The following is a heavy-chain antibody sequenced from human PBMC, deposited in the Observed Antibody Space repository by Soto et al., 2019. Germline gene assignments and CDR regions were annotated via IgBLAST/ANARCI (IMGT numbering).Heavy chain of an antibody. Sequence: QVQLVQSGAEVKKPGSSVKVSCKASGGTFSSYTISWVRQAPGQGLEWMGRIIPILGIANYAQKFQGRVTITADKSTSTAYMELSSLRSEDTAVYYCARDGWESSRWYFDYWGQGTLVTVSS. D-gene: IGHD6-13*01. CDR2: IIPILGIA. CDR1: GGTFSSYT. J-gene: IGHJ4*02. V-gene: IGHV1-69*08. CDR3: ARDGWESSRWYFDY.